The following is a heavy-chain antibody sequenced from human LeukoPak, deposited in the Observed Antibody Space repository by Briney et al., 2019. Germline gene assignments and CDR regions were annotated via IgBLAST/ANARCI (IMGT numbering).Heavy chain of an antibody. CDR2: IYYSGST. V-gene: IGHV4-59*01. J-gene: IGHJ4*02. Sequence: SETLSLTCTVSVGSISSYYWSWIRQPPGKGLEWIGYIYYSGSTNYNPSLKSRVTISVDTSKNQFSLKLSSVTAADTAVYYCARGLAAAAVAGLDYWGQGTLVTVSS. D-gene: IGHD6-19*01. CDR3: ARGLAAAAVAGLDY. CDR1: VGSISSYY.